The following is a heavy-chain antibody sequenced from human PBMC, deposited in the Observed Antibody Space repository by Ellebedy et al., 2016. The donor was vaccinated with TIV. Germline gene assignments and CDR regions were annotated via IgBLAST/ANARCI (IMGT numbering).Heavy chain of an antibody. CDR3: ARASITMVRGVISPLGY. J-gene: IGHJ4*02. D-gene: IGHD3-10*01. V-gene: IGHV1-2*02. CDR2: INPNSGGT. CDR1: GYTFTGYY. Sequence: ASVKVSCXASGYTFTGYYMHWVRQAPGQGLEWMGWINPNSGGTNYAQKFQGRVTMTRDTSISTAYMELSRLRSDDTAVYYCARASITMVRGVISPLGYWGQGTLVTVSS.